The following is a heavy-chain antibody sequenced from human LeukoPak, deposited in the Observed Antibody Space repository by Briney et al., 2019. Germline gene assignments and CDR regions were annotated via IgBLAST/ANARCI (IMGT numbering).Heavy chain of an antibody. CDR1: GFTFNRFG. Sequence: PGGSLRLSCATSGFTFNRFGMHWVRQVPGKGLEWVSAISGSGGSTYYADSVKGRFTISRDNSKNTLYLQMNSLRAEDTAVYYCAKDDRAVRGVLDYWGQGTLVTVSS. D-gene: IGHD3-10*01. V-gene: IGHV3-23*01. CDR2: ISGSGGST. CDR3: AKDDRAVRGVLDY. J-gene: IGHJ4*02.